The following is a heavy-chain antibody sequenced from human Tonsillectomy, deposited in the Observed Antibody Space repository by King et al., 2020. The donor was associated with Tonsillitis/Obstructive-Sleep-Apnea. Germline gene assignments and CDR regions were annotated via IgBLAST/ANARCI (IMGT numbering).Heavy chain of an antibody. D-gene: IGHD3-10*01. J-gene: IGHJ3*02. Sequence: QLVQSGAEVKKPGSSVKVSCKASGGTFSSYAISWVRQAPGQGLEWMGGIIPILGTANYAQKFQGRVTITADESTSTAYMELSSLRSEDTAVYYCARGAPYYYGSGSYRDAFDIWGQGTMVTVSS. CDR3: ARGAPYYYGSGSYRDAFDI. CDR1: GGTFSSYA. V-gene: IGHV1-69*01. CDR2: IIPILGTA.